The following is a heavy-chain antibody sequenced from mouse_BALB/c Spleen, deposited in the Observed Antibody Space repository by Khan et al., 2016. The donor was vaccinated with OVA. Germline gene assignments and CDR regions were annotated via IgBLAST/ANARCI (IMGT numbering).Heavy chain of an antibody. CDR1: GYSITSGYG. V-gene: IGHV3-2*02. J-gene: IGHJ2*01. CDR2: ISYSGST. CDR3: ARTARIKY. D-gene: IGHD1-2*01. Sequence: VQLKESGPGLVKPSQSLSLTCTVTGYSITSGYGWNWIRQFPGNKLEWMGYISYSGSTNYNQSLKSRISITRDTSNNQFFLQLNSVTTEDTATYYCARTARIKYWGQGTTLTVSS.